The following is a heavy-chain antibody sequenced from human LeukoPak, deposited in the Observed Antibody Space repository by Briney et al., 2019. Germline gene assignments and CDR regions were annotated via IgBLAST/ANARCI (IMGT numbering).Heavy chain of an antibody. CDR1: GFSFSSYA. CDR3: AKGGFFDY. Sequence: PGGSLRLSCAASGFSFSSYAMNWVRQAPGKGLEWVSTISGSGGGTYYADSVKGRFTISRDNSKSTLSLQMNSLRAEDTAVYYCAKGGFFDYWGQGTVVTVSS. D-gene: IGHD3-22*01. CDR2: ISGSGGGT. J-gene: IGHJ4*02. V-gene: IGHV3-23*01.